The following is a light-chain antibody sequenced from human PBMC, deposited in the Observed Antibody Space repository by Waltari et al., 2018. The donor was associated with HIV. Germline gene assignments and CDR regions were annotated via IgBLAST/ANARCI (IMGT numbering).Light chain of an antibody. V-gene: IGKV3-20*01. J-gene: IGKJ1*01. CDR3: QQYGSSPWT. CDR1: QSVSSSY. CDR2: GAS. Sequence: DIGLTQSPRTLSLSPGDRPTLSCRASQSVSSSYLAWYQQKPGQAPRLLIYGASSRATGIPDRLSGSGSGTDFTLTISRLEPEDFAVYYCQQYGSSPWTFGQGTKVEIK.